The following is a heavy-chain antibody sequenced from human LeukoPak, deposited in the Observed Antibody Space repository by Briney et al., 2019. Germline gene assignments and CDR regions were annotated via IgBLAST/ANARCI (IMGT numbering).Heavy chain of an antibody. CDR3: ARVGYSSSPPMDY. Sequence: SETLSLTCTVSGYSISSGYYWGWIRQPPGKGLKWIGSIYHSGSTYYNPSLKSRVTISVDTSKNQFSLKLSSVTAADTAVYYCARVGYSSSPPMDYWGQGTLVTVSS. CDR1: GYSISSGYY. V-gene: IGHV4-38-2*02. CDR2: IYHSGST. J-gene: IGHJ4*02. D-gene: IGHD6-6*01.